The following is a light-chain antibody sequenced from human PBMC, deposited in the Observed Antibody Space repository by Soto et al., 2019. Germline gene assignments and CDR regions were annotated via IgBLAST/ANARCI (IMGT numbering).Light chain of an antibody. CDR1: QSISSL. V-gene: IGKV3-15*01. CDR2: GAS. CDR3: QQYGESPRT. Sequence: MPQSPTTLSASVGDRVTITCRASQSISSLLAWYQQKPGQAPRLLIYGASTRATGIPARFSGSGSGTDFTLTISRLEAGDLAVYYCQQYGESPRTFGQGTKVDIK. J-gene: IGKJ1*01.